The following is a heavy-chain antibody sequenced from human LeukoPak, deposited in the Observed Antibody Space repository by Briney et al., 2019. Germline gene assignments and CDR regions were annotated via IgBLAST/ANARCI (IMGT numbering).Heavy chain of an antibody. CDR2: IYYSGST. CDR1: GGSISSYY. Sequence: SETLSLTCTVSGGSISSYYWSWIRQPPGKGLEWIGYIYYSGSTNYNPSLKSRVTISVDTSKNQFSLKLRSVTAADPAVHYSAKVVKDYGGNSGWFDPWGQGTLVTVSS. J-gene: IGHJ5*02. CDR3: AKVVKDYGGNSGWFDP. D-gene: IGHD4-23*01. V-gene: IGHV4-59*01.